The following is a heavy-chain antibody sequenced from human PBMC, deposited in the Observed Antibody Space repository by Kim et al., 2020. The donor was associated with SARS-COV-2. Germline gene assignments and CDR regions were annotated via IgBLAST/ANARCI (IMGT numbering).Heavy chain of an antibody. Sequence: SETLSLTCTVSGGSISSGGYYWSWIRQHPGKGLEWIGYIYYSGSTYYNPSLKSRVTISVDTSKNQFSLKLSSVTAADTAVYYCARDRGWGSGSLNWFDPWGQGTLVTVSS. CDR2: IYYSGST. J-gene: IGHJ5*02. CDR3: ARDRGWGSGSLNWFDP. V-gene: IGHV4-31*03. CDR1: GGSISSGGYY. D-gene: IGHD3-10*01.